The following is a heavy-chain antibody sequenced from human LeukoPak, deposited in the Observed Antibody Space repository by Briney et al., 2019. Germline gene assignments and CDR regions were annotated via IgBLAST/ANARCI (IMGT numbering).Heavy chain of an antibody. CDR1: GGTFSSYA. CDR3: ASVSIVVVPAAMHY. D-gene: IGHD2-2*01. Sequence: GASVKVSCKASGGTFSSYAISWVRQAPGQGLEWMGGIIPIFGTANYAQKFQGGVTITADESTSTAYMELSSLRSEDTAVYYCASVSIVVVPAAMHYWGQGTLVTISS. CDR2: IIPIFGTA. V-gene: IGHV1-69*13. J-gene: IGHJ4*02.